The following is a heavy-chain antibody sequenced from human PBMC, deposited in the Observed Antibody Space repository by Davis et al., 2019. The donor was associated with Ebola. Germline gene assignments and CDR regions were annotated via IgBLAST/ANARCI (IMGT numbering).Heavy chain of an antibody. CDR3: ATCRGDCGGAFDI. V-gene: IGHV1-8*01. D-gene: IGHD2-21*02. CDR1: GYTFTTYD. CDR2: MNPNSGNT. Sequence: ASVKVSCRASGYTFTTYDINWVRQATGQGLEWMGWMNPNSGNTGYAQKFQGRVTMTRDTSISTAYMELSSLRSEDTAVYYCATCRGDCGGAFDIWGQGTMVTVSS. J-gene: IGHJ3*02.